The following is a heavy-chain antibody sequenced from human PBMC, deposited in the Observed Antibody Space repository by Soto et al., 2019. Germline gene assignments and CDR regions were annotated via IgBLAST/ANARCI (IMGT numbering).Heavy chain of an antibody. CDR3: ARGGLAAAYYGMDV. V-gene: IGHV3-48*03. D-gene: IGHD6-13*01. Sequence: GGSLRLSCAASGFTFSSYEMNWVRQAPGKGLEWVSYISSSGSTIYYADSVKGRFTISRDNAKNSLYLQMNSLRAEDTAVYYCARGGLAAAYYGMDVWGQGTTVTVSS. CDR2: ISSSGSTI. CDR1: GFTFSSYE. J-gene: IGHJ6*02.